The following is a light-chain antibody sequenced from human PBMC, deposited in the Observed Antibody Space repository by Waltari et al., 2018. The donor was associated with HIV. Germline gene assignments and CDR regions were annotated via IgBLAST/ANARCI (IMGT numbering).Light chain of an antibody. J-gene: IGKJ1*01. V-gene: IGKV3-20*01. CDR1: QSVSSRS. CDR3: QQYGASPRT. CDR2: GAS. Sequence: EIVLTQSPGTLSLSPGERATLSCRASQSVSSRSLAWYQQRPGQAPRLLISGASSRATGIPDRFSGSGSGTDFTLTISRLEPEDFAVYYCQQYGASPRTFGKGTKVEIK.